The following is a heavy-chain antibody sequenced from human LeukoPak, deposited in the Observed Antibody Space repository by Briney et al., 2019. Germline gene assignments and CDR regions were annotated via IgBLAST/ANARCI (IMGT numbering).Heavy chain of an antibody. CDR2: INSDGSST. CDR3: VRDQVVRGTSHGMDV. J-gene: IGHJ6*02. D-gene: IGHD3-10*01. Sequence: PGGSLRLSCAASGFTFSNYWMHWVRHAPGKGLVWVSRINSDGSSTSYADSVKGRFTISRDNAKNTLYLQMNSLRGEDTAVYYCVRDQVVRGTSHGMDVWGQGTTVTVSS. CDR1: GFTFSNYW. V-gene: IGHV3-74*01.